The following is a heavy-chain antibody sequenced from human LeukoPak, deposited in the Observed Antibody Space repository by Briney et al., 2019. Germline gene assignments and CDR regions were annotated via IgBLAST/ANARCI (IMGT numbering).Heavy chain of an antibody. CDR2: ISGYNGNT. J-gene: IGHJ4*02. V-gene: IGHV1-18*01. CDR3: ARVAYGGGWLDY. D-gene: IGHD4-23*01. CDR1: GYTFTNYD. Sequence: ASVKVSCKASGYTFTNYDITWVRQAPGQGLEWMGWISGYNGNTNYAQKFQGRVTMTADTSTSTPYMELRSLRSDDTAVYYRARVAYGGGWLDYWGQGTLVTVSS.